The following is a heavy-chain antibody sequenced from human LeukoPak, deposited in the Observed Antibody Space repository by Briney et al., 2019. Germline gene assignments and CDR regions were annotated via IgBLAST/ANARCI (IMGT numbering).Heavy chain of an antibody. D-gene: IGHD3-9*01. Sequence: GASVKVSCKASGYTFTSYDINWVRQATGQGLEWMGWMNPNSGNTGYAQKFQGRVTMTRDTSISTAYMELSSLRSEDTAVYYCAREVRYYDILTGYPSYYYYMDVWGKGTTVTTSS. V-gene: IGHV1-8*01. J-gene: IGHJ6*03. CDR3: AREVRYYDILTGYPSYYYYMDV. CDR2: MNPNSGNT. CDR1: GYTFTSYD.